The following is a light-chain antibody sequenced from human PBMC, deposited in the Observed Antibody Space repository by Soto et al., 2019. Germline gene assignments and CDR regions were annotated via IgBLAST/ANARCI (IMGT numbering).Light chain of an antibody. CDR1: QSLLHITGEAF. V-gene: IGKV2-30*02. CDR3: MQTTQWPHT. Sequence: DVVMTQTPLSLSVTPGQPASISCKSSQSLLHITGEAFLFWYLQRPGQSPRRLIYQASNRDSGVPDRFSGSGSGTIFTLKISRVEAEDVGLYYCMQTTQWPHTFGQGTKVDIK. CDR2: QAS. J-gene: IGKJ2*01.